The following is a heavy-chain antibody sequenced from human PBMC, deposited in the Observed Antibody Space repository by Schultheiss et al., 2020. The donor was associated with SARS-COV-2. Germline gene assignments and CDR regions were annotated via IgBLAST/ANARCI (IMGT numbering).Heavy chain of an antibody. J-gene: IGHJ4*02. CDR3: AKTPSRVVTTTEFDS. V-gene: IGHV3-30*18. CDR1: GFTFSSYG. Sequence: GGSLRLSCAASGFTFSSYGMHWVRQAPGKGLEWVAVISYDGSNKYYADSVKGRFTVSRDNSNDTLFLQLNSLRAEDTAVYYCAKTPSRVVTTTEFDSWGQGTLVTVSS. CDR2: ISYDGSNK. D-gene: IGHD3-3*01.